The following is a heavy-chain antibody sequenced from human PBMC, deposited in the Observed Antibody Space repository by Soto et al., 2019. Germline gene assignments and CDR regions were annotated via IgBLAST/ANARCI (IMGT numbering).Heavy chain of an antibody. V-gene: IGHV3-23*01. J-gene: IGHJ6*02. CDR3: AKEVTSGSYSHYYYGLDV. CDR2: ISGSGNRT. D-gene: IGHD1-26*01. Sequence: TLRISSEDSGVTLRSYAMSWVRQAPGKGLEWVSAISGSGNRTFHADSVKGRFTISRDNSKNALYLQMNSLRVEDTAVYYCAKEVTSGSYSHYYYGLDVWGQGTTVPVSS. CDR1: GVTLRSYA.